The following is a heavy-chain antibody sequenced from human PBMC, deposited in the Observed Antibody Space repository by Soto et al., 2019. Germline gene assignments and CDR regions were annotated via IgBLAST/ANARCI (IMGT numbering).Heavy chain of an antibody. V-gene: IGHV4-31*03. CDR2: IYVTGAV. J-gene: IGHJ5*02. CDR3: AGLRIATNNYKWFDP. CDR1: GVALNSGNYY. Sequence: PSETLSLTCSVSGVALNSGNYYWSWIRQVPGKGLEWIGHIYVTGAVDYNPSLRDRITISQDTSERQFSLNLRLVSAADTAVYYCAGLRIATNNYKWFDPWGQGTLVTVSS. D-gene: IGHD2-21*01.